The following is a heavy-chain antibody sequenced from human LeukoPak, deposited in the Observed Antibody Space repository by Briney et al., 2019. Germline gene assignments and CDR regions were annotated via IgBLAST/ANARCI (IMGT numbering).Heavy chain of an antibody. Sequence: PGGSLRLSCAASGFILSDYNMNRVRQAPGKGLEWVSFIAISGTYITYADSVKGRFTISRDNAKNSLYLQMNSLRAGDTAVYYCARDLSATARAYDYWGQGTLVTVSS. CDR3: ARDLSATARAYDY. CDR1: GFILSDYN. V-gene: IGHV3-21*01. CDR2: IAISGTYI. J-gene: IGHJ4*02. D-gene: IGHD1-26*01.